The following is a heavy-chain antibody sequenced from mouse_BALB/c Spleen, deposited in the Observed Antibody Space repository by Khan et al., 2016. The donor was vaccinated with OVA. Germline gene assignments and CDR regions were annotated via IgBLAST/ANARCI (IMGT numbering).Heavy chain of an antibody. Sequence: VELVESGAELVRPGVSVKISCKASGYTFTDFTLHWVKQSPAMSLEWIGVISTYSGYATYNQRFKDKATMTVDKSSSTAYMELARLTSEDSAIYYCARRGVGRKFAYWGQGTLVTVSA. J-gene: IGHJ3*01. V-gene: IGHV1S137*01. CDR3: ARRGVGRKFAY. CDR1: GYTFTDFT. D-gene: IGHD1-1*01. CDR2: ISTYSGYA.